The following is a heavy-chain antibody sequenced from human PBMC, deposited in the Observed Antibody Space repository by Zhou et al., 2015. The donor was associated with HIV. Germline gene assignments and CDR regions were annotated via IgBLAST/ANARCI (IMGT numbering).Heavy chain of an antibody. CDR1: GGTFSSYA. J-gene: IGHJ6*02. V-gene: IGHV1-69*12. CDR2: IIPIFGTA. Sequence: QVQLVQSGAEVKKPGSSVKVSCKASGGTFSSYAISWVRQAPGQGLEWMGGIIPIFGTANYAQKFQGRVTITADESTSTAYMELSSLRSEDTAVYYCARVGTMVRGEVFLYYYGMDVWGQGTTVTVSS. CDR3: ARVGTMVRGEVFLYYYGMDV. D-gene: IGHD3-10*01.